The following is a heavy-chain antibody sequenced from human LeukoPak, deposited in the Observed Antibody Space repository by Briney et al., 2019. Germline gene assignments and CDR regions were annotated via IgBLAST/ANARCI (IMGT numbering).Heavy chain of an antibody. CDR1: GGSISSYY. CDR2: IYYSGST. D-gene: IGHD5-18*01. V-gene: IGHV4-59*01. J-gene: IGHJ6*03. CDR3: ARGVDTAMVAYYYYYYMDV. Sequence: SETLSLTCTVSGGSISSYYWSWIRQPPGKGLEWIGYIYYSGSTNYNPSLKSRVTISVDTSKNQFSLKLSSVTAADTAVYYCARGVDTAMVAYYYYYYMDVWGKGTTVTVSS.